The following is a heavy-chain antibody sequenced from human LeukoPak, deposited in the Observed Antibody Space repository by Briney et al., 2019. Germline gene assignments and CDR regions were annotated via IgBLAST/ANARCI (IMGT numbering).Heavy chain of an antibody. D-gene: IGHD3-10*01. J-gene: IGHJ4*02. Sequence: GGSLRLSCAASGFTFSSYGMSWVRQAPGKGLEWVSSISSSSSSYIYYADSVKGRFTISRDNAKNSLYLQMNSLRAEDTAVYYCVRDRHYIGNREVRFPYWGQGALVTVSS. CDR1: GFTFSSYG. CDR2: ISSSSSSYI. CDR3: VRDRHYIGNREVRFPY. V-gene: IGHV3-21*01.